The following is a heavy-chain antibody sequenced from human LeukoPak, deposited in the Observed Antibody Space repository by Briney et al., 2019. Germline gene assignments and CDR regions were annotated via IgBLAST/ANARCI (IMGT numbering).Heavy chain of an antibody. D-gene: IGHD2-15*01. CDR3: AKAVQDIVVGVAARWGFYGMDV. Sequence: PGVSLRLSCAASGFTFSSYAMSWVRKAPGKGLEWVSAISGSGGSTYYADSVKGRFTISRDNSKNKLYLQMNSLRAEDTAVYYCAKAVQDIVVGVAARWGFYGMDVWGKGTTVTVSS. CDR2: ISGSGGST. V-gene: IGHV3-23*01. CDR1: GFTFSSYA. J-gene: IGHJ6*04.